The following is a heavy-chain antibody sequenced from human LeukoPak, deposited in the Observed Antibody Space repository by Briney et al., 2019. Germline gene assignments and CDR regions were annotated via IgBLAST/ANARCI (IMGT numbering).Heavy chain of an antibody. D-gene: IGHD3-22*01. CDR2: IGLSGSPL. CDR1: GFPFTRFY. CDR3: AGKDFSSGSFSY. J-gene: IGHJ4*02. Sequence: GSLRLSCAVSGFPFTRFYMSWIRQAPGKGLEWISYIGLSGSPLDYADSVRGRFTISRDNAKNSLYLELNSLRAEDTAVYYCAGKDFSSGSFSYWGQGTLVTVSS. V-gene: IGHV3-11*04.